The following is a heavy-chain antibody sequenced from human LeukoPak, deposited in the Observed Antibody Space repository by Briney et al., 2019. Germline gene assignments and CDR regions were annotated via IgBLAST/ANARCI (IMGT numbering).Heavy chain of an antibody. J-gene: IGHJ5*02. CDR2: IYYSGST. D-gene: IGHD6-13*01. CDR3: ARDGRSSSWYNWFDP. CDR1: GGSISSYY. Sequence: SETLSLTCTVSGGSISSYYWSWIRQPPGKGLEWIGYIYYSGSTNYNPSLKSRVTISVDTSKNQFSLKLSSVTAAGTAVYYCARDGRSSSWYNWFDPWGQGTLVTVSS. V-gene: IGHV4-59*01.